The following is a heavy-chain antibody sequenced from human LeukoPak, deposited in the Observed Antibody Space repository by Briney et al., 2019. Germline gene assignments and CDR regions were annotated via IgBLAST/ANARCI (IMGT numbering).Heavy chain of an antibody. D-gene: IGHD6-19*01. CDR1: GDSVSSINGA. CDR2: TYYRSKWYN. J-gene: IGHJ4*02. Sequence: PSQTLSLTCAISGDSVSSINGAWNWIRQSPSRGLEWLGRTYYRSKWYNDYAVSVQGRITINPDTSKNQFSLQLNSVTPEDTAVYYCAGDVGSSGWYTFDFWGQGTLVTVSS. CDR3: AGDVGSSGWYTFDF. V-gene: IGHV6-1*01.